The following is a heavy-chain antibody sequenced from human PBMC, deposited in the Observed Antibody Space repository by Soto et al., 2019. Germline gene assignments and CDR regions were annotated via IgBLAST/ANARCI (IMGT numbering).Heavy chain of an antibody. V-gene: IGHV3-7*04. J-gene: IGHJ6*02. CDR1: GFTFNNYL. CDR3: ARDPPYGSGTSQNYGMDV. Sequence: GGSLRLSCAASGFTFNNYLMTWVRQAIDKGLEGEANIKQDGSETYYVDSVKGRFTISRDNAKNSLYLQMNSLRAEDTAVYYCARDPPYGSGTSQNYGMDVWGQGTTVTVSS. CDR2: IKQDGSET. D-gene: IGHD3-10*01.